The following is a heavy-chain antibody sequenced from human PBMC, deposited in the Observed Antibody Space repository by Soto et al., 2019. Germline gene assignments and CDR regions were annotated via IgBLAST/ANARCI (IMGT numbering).Heavy chain of an antibody. J-gene: IGHJ4*02. D-gene: IGHD3-10*01. CDR3: ARLPYYYGSSPDY. CDR2: IYYSGIT. Sequence: SETLSLTCSFSGDSVTSHYLTWIRPYPGKGLEWIGYIYYSGITYYNPSLKSRVTISVDTSKNQFSLKLSSVTAADTAVYYCARLPYYYGSSPDYWGQGTLVTVSS. V-gene: IGHV4-59*02. CDR1: GDSVTSHY.